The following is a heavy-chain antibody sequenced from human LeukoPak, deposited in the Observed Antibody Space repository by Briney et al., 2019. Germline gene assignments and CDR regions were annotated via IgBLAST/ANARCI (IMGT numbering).Heavy chain of an antibody. CDR3: ASDSYSPEYFQH. D-gene: IGHD2-15*01. Sequence: GGSLRLSCAASGFTFSNYEMNWVRQAPGKGLEWVSYISSSGSSIYYADSVKGRFTISRDNSKNTLYLQMNSLRAEDTAVYYCASDSYSPEYFQHWGQGTLVTVSS. J-gene: IGHJ1*01. V-gene: IGHV3-48*03. CDR2: ISSSGSSI. CDR1: GFTFSNYE.